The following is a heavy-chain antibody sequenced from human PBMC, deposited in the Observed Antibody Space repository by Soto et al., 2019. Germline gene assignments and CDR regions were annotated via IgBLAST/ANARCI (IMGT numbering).Heavy chain of an antibody. CDR1: GGSISSYY. CDR3: ARKGGDYQTYYYYYYMDV. V-gene: IGHV4-59*08. J-gene: IGHJ6*03. Sequence: SETLSLTCTVSGGSISSYYWSWIRQPPGKGFEWIWYIYYSGSTNYTPSLKSRVTISVDTSKNQFSLKLSSVTAADTAVYYCARKGGDYQTYYYYYYMDVWGKGTTVTVSS. D-gene: IGHD4-17*01. CDR2: IYYSGST.